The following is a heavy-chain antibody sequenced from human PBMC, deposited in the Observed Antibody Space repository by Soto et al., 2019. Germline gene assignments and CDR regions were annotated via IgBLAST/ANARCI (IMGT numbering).Heavy chain of an antibody. V-gene: IGHV4-30-2*01. CDR2: IYHSGST. CDR3: AAGGGLPRYY. D-gene: IGHD5-12*01. J-gene: IGHJ4*02. CDR1: GGSISSGGYS. Sequence: SETLSLTCAVSGGSISSGGYSWSWIRQPPGKGLEWIGYIYHSGSTYYNPSLKSRVTISVNRSKNQFSLKLSSVTAAGTAVYYCAAGGGLPRYYWGQGTLVTVSS.